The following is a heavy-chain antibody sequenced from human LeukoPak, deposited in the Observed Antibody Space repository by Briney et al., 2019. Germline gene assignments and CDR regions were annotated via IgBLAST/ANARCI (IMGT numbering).Heavy chain of an antibody. CDR2: IFFSGST. D-gene: IGHD2-21*02. CDR1: GGSISSYY. J-gene: IGHJ4*02. CDR3: ARAGVVTATRDYFDY. Sequence: SETLSLTCTVSGGSISSYYWSWIRQPPGKGLEWIGYIFFSGSTNYNPSLKSRVTISVDTSKNQFSLKLRSVTAADTAVYYCARAGVVTATRDYFDYWGQGTWSPSPQ. V-gene: IGHV4-59*01.